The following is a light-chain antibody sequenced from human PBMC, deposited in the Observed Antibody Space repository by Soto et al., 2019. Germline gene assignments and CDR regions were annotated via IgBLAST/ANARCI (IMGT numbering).Light chain of an antibody. CDR1: QSVSTN. CDR3: QQYSNNSAFP. J-gene: IGKJ5*01. CDR2: ATS. Sequence: EIVMTQSPATLSLSPGERATLSCRASQSVSTNLARYQQKPGQAPRLLIYATSTRATGIPDRFAGRGSGTEFTLTISSLHSEAFAVYHCQQYSNNSAFPFGQGTPLEI. V-gene: IGKV3-15*01.